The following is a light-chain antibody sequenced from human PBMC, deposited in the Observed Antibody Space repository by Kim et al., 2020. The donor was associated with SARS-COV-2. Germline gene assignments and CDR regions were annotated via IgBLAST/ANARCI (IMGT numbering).Light chain of an antibody. CDR3: QQCDSYPNT. J-gene: IGKJ2*01. Sequence: DIHMTQSPSTLSASIGDRVTITCRASQSVSTWLAWYQQKPGKAPNLLIYDASTLESGVPSRFSGSGSGTDFTLTITSLQPDDFATYYCQQCDSYPNTFGPGTKLEI. CDR2: DAS. CDR1: QSVSTW. V-gene: IGKV1-5*01.